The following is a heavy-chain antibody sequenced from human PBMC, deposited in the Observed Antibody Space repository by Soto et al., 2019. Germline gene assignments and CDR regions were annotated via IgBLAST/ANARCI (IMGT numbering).Heavy chain of an antibody. CDR1: GYTFTSYG. D-gene: IGHD3-3*01. Sequence: ASVKVSCKASGYTFTSYGISWVRQAPGQGLEWMGWISAYNGNTNYAQKLQGRVTMTTDTSTSTAYMELRSLRSDDTAVYYCARDPVTIFGVVIPNYYYYGMDVWGQGTTVTVS. J-gene: IGHJ6*02. CDR3: ARDPVTIFGVVIPNYYYYGMDV. V-gene: IGHV1-18*04. CDR2: ISAYNGNT.